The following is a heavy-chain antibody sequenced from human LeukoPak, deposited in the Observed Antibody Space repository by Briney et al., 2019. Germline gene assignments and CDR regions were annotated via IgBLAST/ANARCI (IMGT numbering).Heavy chain of an antibody. Sequence: GGSLRLSCAASGFTFNNYAMNWVRQAPGKGLEWVSSIGGGGVPTIYAESVQGRFTISRDNSKNTLYLQITSVRVEDTAVYFCARPSLDDMVGDIGADYWGQGTLVAVSS. V-gene: IGHV3-23*01. CDR1: GFTFNNYA. CDR3: ARPSLDDMVGDIGADY. D-gene: IGHD5-12*01. CDR2: IGGGGVPT. J-gene: IGHJ4*02.